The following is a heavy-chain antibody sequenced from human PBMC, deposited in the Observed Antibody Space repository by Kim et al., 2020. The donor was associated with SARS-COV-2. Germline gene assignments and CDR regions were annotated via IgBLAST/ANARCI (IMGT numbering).Heavy chain of an antibody. CDR1: GFTFSSYA. CDR2: ISGSGGST. J-gene: IGHJ6*02. V-gene: IGHV3-23*01. D-gene: IGHD4-17*01. Sequence: GGSLRLSCAASGFTFSSYAMSWVRQAPGKGLEWVSAISGSGGSTYYADSVKGRFTISRDNFKNTLYLQMNSLRAEDTAVYYCAKDYGDLYYYYGMDVWGQGTTVTVSS. CDR3: AKDYGDLYYYYGMDV.